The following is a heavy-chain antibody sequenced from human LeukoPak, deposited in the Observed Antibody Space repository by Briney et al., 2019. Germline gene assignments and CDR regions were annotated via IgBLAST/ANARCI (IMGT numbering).Heavy chain of an antibody. CDR2: ISYDGSNK. CDR1: GFTFSSYA. CDR3: ARDYTVVKAFDI. V-gene: IGHV3-30*04. D-gene: IGHD4-23*01. J-gene: IGHJ3*02. Sequence: GGSLRLSCAASGFTFSSYAMHWVRQAPGKGLEWVAVISYDGSNKYYADSVKGRFTISRDNSKSTLFLQMNSLRAEDTAPYYCARDYTVVKAFDIWGQGTMVTVSS.